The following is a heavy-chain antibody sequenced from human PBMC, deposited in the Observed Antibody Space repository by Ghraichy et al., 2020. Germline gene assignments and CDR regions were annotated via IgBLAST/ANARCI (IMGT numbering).Heavy chain of an antibody. CDR1: GGSISDYS. D-gene: IGHD4/OR15-4a*01. V-gene: IGHV4-59*01. CDR2: IFYSGST. Sequence: SETLSLTCTVSGGSISDYSWSWIRQPPGKGLEWIGYIFYSGSTNYNPSLESRVTISVDTSKNQFSLKLRSVTAADTAVYYCARTSYGGPNYYFDYWGQGTLVTVSS. CDR3: ARTSYGGPNYYFDY. J-gene: IGHJ4*02.